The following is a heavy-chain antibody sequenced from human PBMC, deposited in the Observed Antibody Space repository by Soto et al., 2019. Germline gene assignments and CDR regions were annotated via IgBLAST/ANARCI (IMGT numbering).Heavy chain of an antibody. CDR3: AMVDVDVTPSPQDV. CDR2: INTYNGNT. CDR1: GYTFTRYG. V-gene: IGHV1-18*01. Sequence: QVQLVQSGAEVKNPGASVKVSCKASGYTFTRYGIGWARQAPGQGLEWMGWINTYNGNTNYAQNVQGRVTLTTDTXXSTDYMELRSLRSNDTAIYYCAMVDVDVTPSPQDVWGQGTTVIVSS. D-gene: IGHD2-2*03. J-gene: IGHJ6*02.